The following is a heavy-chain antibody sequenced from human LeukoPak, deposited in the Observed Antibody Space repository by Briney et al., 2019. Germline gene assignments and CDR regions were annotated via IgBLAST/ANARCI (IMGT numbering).Heavy chain of an antibody. J-gene: IGHJ6*02. Sequence: GVSRRLSCAASKFTFSNYNMDWVPQAPGKGVEWVSSIGTSGADMYYVDSVKGRFAISRDNAKNSLYLQMNSLRDEDTALYYCAREASQIKDMDLWGQGTTVTVSS. V-gene: IGHV3-21*01. CDR1: KFTFSNYN. CDR2: IGTSGADM. CDR3: AREASQIKDMDL.